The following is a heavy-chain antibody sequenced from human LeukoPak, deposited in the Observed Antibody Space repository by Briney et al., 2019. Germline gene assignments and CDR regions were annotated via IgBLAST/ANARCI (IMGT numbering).Heavy chain of an antibody. CDR3: ARARGFSVGWAVDAFDI. CDR2: IKQDGSET. D-gene: IGHD6-19*01. CDR1: GFTFNIFW. Sequence: GGSLRLSCAASGFTFNIFWMSWVRQAPGRGLEWVANIKQDGSETYNLDSVKGRFTLSRDNARNSLYLQMTSLSAEDTAVYYCARARGFSVGWAVDAFDIWGPGTVVTVSS. J-gene: IGHJ3*02. V-gene: IGHV3-7*01.